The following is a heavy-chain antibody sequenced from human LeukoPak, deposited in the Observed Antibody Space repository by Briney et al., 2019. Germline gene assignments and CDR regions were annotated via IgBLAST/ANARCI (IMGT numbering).Heavy chain of an antibody. D-gene: IGHD3-10*01. CDR1: GYTFTGYY. CDR3: ARGNQVRGVIRMRPNDY. CDR2: INPNSGGT. J-gene: IGHJ4*02. V-gene: IGHV1-2*02. Sequence: ASVKVSCKASGYTFTGYYMHWVRQAPGQGLEWMGWINPNSGGTNYAQKFQGRVTMTRDTSISTAYMELSRLRSDDTAVYYCARGNQVRGVIRMRPNDYWGQGTLVTVSS.